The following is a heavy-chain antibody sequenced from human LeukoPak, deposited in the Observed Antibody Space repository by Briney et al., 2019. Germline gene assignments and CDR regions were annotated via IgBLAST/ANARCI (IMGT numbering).Heavy chain of an antibody. Sequence: SVKVSCKASGGTFSDYAISWVRQAPGQGLEWMGGITPMIGTADYAQEFQGRVTITADKSTNTVYMQLSSLRLDDTAVYYCARDDDELGGYFDYRGQGTLVTVFS. V-gene: IGHV1-69*06. CDR3: ARDDDELGGYFDY. CDR2: ITPMIGTA. J-gene: IGHJ4*02. CDR1: GGTFSDYA. D-gene: IGHD7-27*01.